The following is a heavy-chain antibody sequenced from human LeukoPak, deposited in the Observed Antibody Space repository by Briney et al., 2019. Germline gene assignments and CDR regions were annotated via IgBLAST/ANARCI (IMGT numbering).Heavy chain of an antibody. D-gene: IGHD2-15*01. CDR2: ISGSGGST. V-gene: IGHV3-23*01. CDR1: GFTFSSYA. CDR3: ANRRPYRYCSGGSCYGFDP. Sequence: GGSLRLSCAASGFTFSSYAMSWVRQAPGKGLEWVSAISGSGGSTYYADSVKGRFTISRDNSKNTLYLQMNSLRAEDTAVYYRANRRPYRYCSGGSCYGFDPWGQGTLVTVSS. J-gene: IGHJ5*02.